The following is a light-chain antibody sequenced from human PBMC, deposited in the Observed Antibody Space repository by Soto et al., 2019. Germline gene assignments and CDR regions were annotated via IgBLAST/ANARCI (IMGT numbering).Light chain of an antibody. CDR2: EVS. V-gene: IGLV2-23*02. J-gene: IGLJ1*01. CDR3: CSYGGRSTYV. CDR1: SSDVGSYNL. Sequence: QCVLTQPASVSGSPGQSITISCTGTSSDVGSYNLVSWYQQHPGKAPKLMICEVSKRPSGVSNRFSGSKSANTASLTISGLQADDEADYYCCSYGGRSTYVFGTGTKVTVL.